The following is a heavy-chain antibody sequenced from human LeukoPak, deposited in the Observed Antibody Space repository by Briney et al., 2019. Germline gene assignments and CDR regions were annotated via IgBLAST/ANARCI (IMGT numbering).Heavy chain of an antibody. J-gene: IGHJ4*02. CDR1: GGSISSYY. D-gene: IGHD3-10*01. Sequence: PSETLSLTCTVSGGSISSYYWSWIRQPAGKGLEWIGRIYTSGSTNYNPSLKSRVTMSVDTSKNQFSLKLSSVTAADTAVYYCARDSMVRGVIILDYWGRGTLVTVSS. CDR2: IYTSGST. V-gene: IGHV4-4*07. CDR3: ARDSMVRGVIILDY.